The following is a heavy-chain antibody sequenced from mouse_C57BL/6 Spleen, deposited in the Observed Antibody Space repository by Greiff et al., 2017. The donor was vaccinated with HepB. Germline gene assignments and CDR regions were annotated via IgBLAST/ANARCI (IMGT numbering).Heavy chain of an antibody. D-gene: IGHD3-3*01. CDR2: INPYNGGT. J-gene: IGHJ2*01. CDR3: ARGLGGGYFDY. CDR1: GYTFTDYY. V-gene: IGHV1-19*01. Sequence: DVQLQESGPVLVKPGASVKMSCKASGYTFTDYYMNWVKQSHGKSLEWIGVINPYNGGTSYNQKFKGKATLTVDKSSSTAYMELNSLTSEDSAVYYCARGLGGGYFDYCGQGTTLTVSS.